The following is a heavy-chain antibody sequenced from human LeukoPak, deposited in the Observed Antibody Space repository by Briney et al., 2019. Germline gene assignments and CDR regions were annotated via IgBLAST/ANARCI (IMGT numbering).Heavy chain of an antibody. CDR3: AKEDRTASSGYSDY. D-gene: IGHD3-22*01. J-gene: IGHJ4*02. CDR2: ISSNGGST. V-gene: IGHV3-64*01. Sequence: GGCLRLSCAASGFTFSSYAMHWVRQAPGKGLEYVSVISSNGGSTYYANSVKGRFTISRDNSKNTLYLQMGSLRAEDTAVYYCAKEDRTASSGYSDYWGQGTLVTVSS. CDR1: GFTFSSYA.